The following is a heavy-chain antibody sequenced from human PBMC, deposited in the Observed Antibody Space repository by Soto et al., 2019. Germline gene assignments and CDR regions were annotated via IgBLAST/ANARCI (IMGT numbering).Heavy chain of an antibody. D-gene: IGHD3-22*01. CDR1: GLTFSGYN. CDR3: AKPRGYYDSSGYPTPDY. V-gene: IGHV3-48*01. CDR2: ISSSSGTI. Sequence: PGGSLRLSCAASGLTFSGYNMNWVRQAPGKGLEWVSYISSSSGTIYYADSVKGRFTISRDNAKNSLYLQMNSLRAEDTAVYYCAKPRGYYDSSGYPTPDYWGQGTLVTVSS. J-gene: IGHJ4*02.